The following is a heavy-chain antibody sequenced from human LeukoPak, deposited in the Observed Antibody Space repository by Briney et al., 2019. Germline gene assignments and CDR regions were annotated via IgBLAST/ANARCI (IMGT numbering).Heavy chain of an antibody. CDR1: GGSISSSSYY. CDR3: ARRGGGPTPYSDY. V-gene: IGHV4-39*01. Sequence: SETLSLTCTVSGGSISSSSYYWGWIRQPPGKGLEWIATIYYSGSTYYNPSLKSRVTISVDTSKNQFSLNLRSVTAADTAVYYCARRGGGPTPYSDYWGQGTLVTVSS. CDR2: IYYSGST. D-gene: IGHD2-15*01. J-gene: IGHJ4*02.